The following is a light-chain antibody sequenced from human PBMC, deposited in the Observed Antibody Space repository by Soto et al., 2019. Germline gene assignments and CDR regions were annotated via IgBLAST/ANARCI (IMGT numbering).Light chain of an antibody. V-gene: IGKV3-15*01. J-gene: IGKJ4*01. Sequence: EIVMTQSPATFSVSPGERATLSCRASQSVGTNLAWFQQKPGQAPRLLIYGTSTRATGIPARFSGSGSGTEFTLTISRLQSEDFAVYYCQQFASYPLTFGGGTKVDIK. CDR1: QSVGTN. CDR3: QQFASYPLT. CDR2: GTS.